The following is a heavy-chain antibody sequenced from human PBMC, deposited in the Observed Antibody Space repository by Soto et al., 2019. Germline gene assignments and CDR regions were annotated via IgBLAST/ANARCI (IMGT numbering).Heavy chain of an antibody. CDR3: ARRGSGSYNFDY. V-gene: IGHV3-33*01. Sequence: QVQLVESGGGVVQPGRSLRLSCVASGFTFSDYDMHGVRQAPGKGLEWVAVMWYDGSNENYVDSVKGRFTISRDNSKNTLYLQMNSLRAEDTAAYYCARRGSGSYNFDYWGQGTLVTVSS. CDR1: GFTFSDYD. CDR2: MWYDGSNE. D-gene: IGHD3-10*01. J-gene: IGHJ4*02.